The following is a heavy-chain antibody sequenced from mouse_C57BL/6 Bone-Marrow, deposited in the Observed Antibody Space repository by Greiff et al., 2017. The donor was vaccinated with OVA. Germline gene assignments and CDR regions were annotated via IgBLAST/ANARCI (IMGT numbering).Heavy chain of an antibody. CDR2: IYPRSGNT. V-gene: IGHV1-81*01. CDR3: ARWGYGSSYPSWFAY. J-gene: IGHJ3*01. D-gene: IGHD1-1*01. CDR1: GYTFTSYG. Sequence: QVQLQQSGAELARPGASVKLSCKASGYTFTSYGISWVKQRTGQGLEWIGEIYPRSGNTYYTEKFQGKATLTADKSSSTAYMELRSLTSEDSAVYFCARWGYGSSYPSWFAYWGQGTLVTVSA.